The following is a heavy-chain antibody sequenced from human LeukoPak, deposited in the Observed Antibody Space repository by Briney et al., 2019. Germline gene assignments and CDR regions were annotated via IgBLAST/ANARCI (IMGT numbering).Heavy chain of an antibody. CDR3: AKTHYDSSGYDYFDY. CDR2: ISGSGGST. D-gene: IGHD3-22*01. V-gene: IGHV3-23*01. Sequence: PGGSLRLSCAASGFTFSSYAMSWVRQAPGKRLEWVSAISGSGGSTYYADSVKGRFTISRDNSKNTLYLQMNSLRAEDTAVYYCAKTHYDSSGYDYFDYWGQGTLVTVSS. J-gene: IGHJ4*02. CDR1: GFTFSSYA.